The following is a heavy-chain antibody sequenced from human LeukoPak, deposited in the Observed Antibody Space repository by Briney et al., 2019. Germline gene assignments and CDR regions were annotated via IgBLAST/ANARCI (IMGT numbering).Heavy chain of an antibody. Sequence: ASVKVSCKASGYTFTSYGISWVRQAPGQGLEWMAWISAYNGNTNYAQKLQGRVTITTDTSTSTAYMELRSLRSDDTAVYYCARVGYGSGSHPSWFDPWGQGTLVTVSS. J-gene: IGHJ5*02. CDR2: ISAYNGNT. V-gene: IGHV1-18*01. CDR3: ARVGYGSGSHPSWFDP. D-gene: IGHD3-10*01. CDR1: GYTFTSYG.